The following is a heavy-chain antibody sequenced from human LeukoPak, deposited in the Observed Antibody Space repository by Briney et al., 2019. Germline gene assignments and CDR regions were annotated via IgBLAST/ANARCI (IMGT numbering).Heavy chain of an antibody. J-gene: IGHJ4*02. V-gene: IGHV3-30-3*01. D-gene: IGHD3-16*01. Sequence: GGSLRLSCAGSGFILSDHYMDWVRQAPGKGLEWVAFRSYDGSNKFYADSVKGRFTISRDNSKNTLYLQMNSLRAEDTAVYYCARDLGPTYCILDYWGQGTLVTVSS. CDR2: RSYDGSNK. CDR1: GFILSDHY. CDR3: ARDLGPTYCILDY.